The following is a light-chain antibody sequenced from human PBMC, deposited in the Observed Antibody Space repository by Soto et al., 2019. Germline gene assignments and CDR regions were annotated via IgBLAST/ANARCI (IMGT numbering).Light chain of an antibody. CDR2: DAS. CDR3: QQYGSSPLT. V-gene: IGKV3-20*01. J-gene: IGKJ4*01. Sequence: EIGLSHSPATLSLSPGERATLSCRASQSVSRHLAWYQQKPGQAPRLLIYDASNRATGIPARFSGSGSGTDFTLTIARLEPGDFAVYYCQQYGSSPLTFGGGTKVDIK. CDR1: QSVSRH.